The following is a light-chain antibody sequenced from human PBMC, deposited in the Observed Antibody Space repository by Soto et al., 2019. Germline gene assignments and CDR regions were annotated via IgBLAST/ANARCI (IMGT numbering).Light chain of an antibody. V-gene: IGLV2-14*01. CDR2: DVS. J-gene: IGLJ1*01. CDR1: SSDVGGYSY. CDR3: SSYTTSSTYV. Sequence: QSALTQPASVSGSPGQSITLSCTGTSSDVGGYSYVSWYQQHPGKAPKLMIYDVSNRPSGVSNRFSGSKSGNTASLTISGLQAEDEADYYCSSYTTSSTYVFGTGTKLTVL.